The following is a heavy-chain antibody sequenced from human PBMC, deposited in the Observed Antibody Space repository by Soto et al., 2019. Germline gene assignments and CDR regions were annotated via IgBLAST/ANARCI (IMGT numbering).Heavy chain of an antibody. CDR1: GGTFSNYT. CDR2: IIPVFGTT. J-gene: IGHJ6*02. Sequence: QVQLVQSGAEVKKPGSSVKVFCKASGGTFSNYTISWVRQAPGQGLEWMGGIIPVFGTTDYEQKFQGRVTITAYGSTSKAYMKLSSLRSADTAVYYCARSSPYIVVRKPTGNQDYYGMDVWGQGTTVNVSS. D-gene: IGHD2-2*01. CDR3: ARSSPYIVVRKPTGNQDYYGMDV. V-gene: IGHV1-69*01.